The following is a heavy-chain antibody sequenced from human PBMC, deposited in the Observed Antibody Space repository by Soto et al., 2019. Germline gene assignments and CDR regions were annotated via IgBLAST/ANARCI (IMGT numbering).Heavy chain of an antibody. CDR3: ARGGVAGFDP. Sequence: QVQLVQSGAEVKKPGSSVKVSCKASGGTFSSYIISGVRQAPGQGLEWMGGIIPIVGIANYAQRFQGRVTITADKSTTTAYMEMSSLRSEDTAVYYCARGGVAGFDPWGQGTLVTVSS. CDR2: IIPIVGIA. V-gene: IGHV1-69*02. J-gene: IGHJ5*02. D-gene: IGHD6-19*01. CDR1: GGTFSSYI.